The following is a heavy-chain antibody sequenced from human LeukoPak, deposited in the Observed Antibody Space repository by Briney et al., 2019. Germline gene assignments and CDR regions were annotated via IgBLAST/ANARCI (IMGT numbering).Heavy chain of an antibody. V-gene: IGHV1-2*02. CDR2: INPNSGGT. J-gene: IGHJ4*02. CDR3: ARDRYYDSSGSFDY. CDR1: GYTFTGYY. D-gene: IGHD3-22*01. Sequence: ASVKVSCKASGYTFTGYYMHWVRQAPGQGLEWMGWINPNSGGTNYAQKFQGRVTMTTDTSTSTAYMELRSLRSDDTAVYYCARDRYYDSSGSFDYWGQGTLVTVSS.